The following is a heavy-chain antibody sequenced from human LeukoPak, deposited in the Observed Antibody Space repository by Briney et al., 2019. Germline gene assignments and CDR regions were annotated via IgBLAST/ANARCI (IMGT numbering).Heavy chain of an antibody. CDR1: GFTFSSYG. J-gene: IGHJ6*03. D-gene: IGHD6-19*01. Sequence: GGSLRLSCAASGFTFSSYGMHWVRQAPGKGLEWVAFIRYDGSNKYYADSVKGRFTISRDNSKNTLYLQMNSLRAEDTAVYYCAKACRTRIAVAGTGYYYYYMDVWGKGTTVTVSS. CDR3: AKACRTRIAVAGTGYYYYYMDV. CDR2: IRYDGSNK. V-gene: IGHV3-30*02.